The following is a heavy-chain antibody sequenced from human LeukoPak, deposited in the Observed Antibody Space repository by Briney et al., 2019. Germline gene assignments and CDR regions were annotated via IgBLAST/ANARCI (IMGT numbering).Heavy chain of an antibody. CDR1: GGSISSSSYY. J-gene: IGHJ4*02. V-gene: IGHV4-39*07. CDR3: ARDPPYCTNGVCYQYYFDY. D-gene: IGHD2-8*01. Sequence: PSETLSLTCTVSGGSISSSSYYWGWIRQPPGKGLEWIGSIYYSGSTYYNPSLKSRVTISVDTSKNQFSLKPSSVTAADTAVYYCARDPPYCTNGVCYQYYFDYWGQGTLVTVSS. CDR2: IYYSGST.